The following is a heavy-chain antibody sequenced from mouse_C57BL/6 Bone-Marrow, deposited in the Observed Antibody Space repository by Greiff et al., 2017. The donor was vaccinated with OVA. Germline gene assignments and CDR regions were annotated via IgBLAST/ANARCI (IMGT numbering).Heavy chain of an antibody. CDR3: ARRGLRRFYAMDY. J-gene: IGHJ4*01. Sequence: QVQLQQPGAELVKPGASVKMSCKASGYTFTSSWITWVKQRPGQGLEWIGDIYPGSGSTNYNEKFKSKATLTVDTSSSTAYMQLSSLTSEDSAVYYCARRGLRRFYAMDYWGQGTSVTVSS. CDR2: IYPGSGST. V-gene: IGHV1-55*01. D-gene: IGHD2-4*01. CDR1: GYTFTSSW.